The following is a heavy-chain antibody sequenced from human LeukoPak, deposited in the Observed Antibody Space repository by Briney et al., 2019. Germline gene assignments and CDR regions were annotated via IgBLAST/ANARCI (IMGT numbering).Heavy chain of an antibody. Sequence: GGSLRLSCAASGFTFSSYSMNWVRQAPGKGLGWVSSISSSSSYIYYADSVKGRFTISRDNAKNSLYLQMNSLRAEDTAVYYCAREYSSSRGAYYFDYWGQGTLVTVSS. CDR2: ISSSSSYI. CDR3: AREYSSSRGAYYFDY. CDR1: GFTFSSYS. J-gene: IGHJ4*02. V-gene: IGHV3-21*01. D-gene: IGHD6-6*01.